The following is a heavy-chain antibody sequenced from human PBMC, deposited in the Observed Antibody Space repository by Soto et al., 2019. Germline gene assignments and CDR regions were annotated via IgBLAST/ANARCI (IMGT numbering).Heavy chain of an antibody. CDR2: ISDSGGST. D-gene: IGHD6-13*01. CDR1: GFTISSYA. Sequence: GGSLRLSCAASGFTISSYAMSWIRQAPGKGLEWVSAISDSGGSTYYADSVKRRITTSRDNSKNTLYLQINSPRADDTAVYYSAKGGIAAAGTRFYWGQGTLVTAAS. J-gene: IGHJ4*02. V-gene: IGHV3-23*01. CDR3: AKGGIAAAGTRFY.